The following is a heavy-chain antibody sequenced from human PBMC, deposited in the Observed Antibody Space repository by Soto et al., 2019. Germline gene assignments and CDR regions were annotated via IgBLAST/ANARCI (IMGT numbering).Heavy chain of an antibody. CDR2: IWYDGSNK. D-gene: IGHD6-19*01. V-gene: IGHV3-33*01. J-gene: IGHJ4*02. CDR3: ARDLGIAVAAYYFDY. Sequence: PGGSLRLSCAASGFTFSSYGMHWVRQAPGKGLEWVAVIWYDGSNKYYADSVKGRFTISRDNSKNTLYLQMNSLRAEDTAVYYCARDLGIAVAAYYFDYWGQGTLVTVSS. CDR1: GFTFSSYG.